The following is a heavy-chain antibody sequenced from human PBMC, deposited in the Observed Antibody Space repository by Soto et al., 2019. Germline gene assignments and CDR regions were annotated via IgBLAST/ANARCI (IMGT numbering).Heavy chain of an antibody. D-gene: IGHD3-16*01. V-gene: IGHV3-23*01. J-gene: IGHJ4*02. Sequence: GGSLRLSCAASGFAFNTFVVSWVRQAPGKGLEWVSSISSSGSRTYYADSVKGRFTISRDNSKNTLYLQMNRLRVEDTAIYYCAKNKGLRLESYCFDYWGQGTLVTVSS. CDR1: GFAFNTFV. CDR3: AKNKGLRLESYCFDY. CDR2: ISSSGSRT.